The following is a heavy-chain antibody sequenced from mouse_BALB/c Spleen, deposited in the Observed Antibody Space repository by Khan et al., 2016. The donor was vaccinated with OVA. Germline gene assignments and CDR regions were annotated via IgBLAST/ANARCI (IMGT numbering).Heavy chain of an antibody. CDR1: GFSLTNCG. CDR2: IWSDGHT. D-gene: IGHD2-1*01. CDR3: ARHGYYGNYGPYFDV. Sequence: QVQLKESGPGLVAPSQSLSITCTISGFSLTNCGVHWVRQPPGKGLEWLVVIWSDGHTTYNSALKSRLSISKDNSKSQVFLKMNSLQTDDTAMYYCARHGYYGNYGPYFDVWGAGTTVTVSS. J-gene: IGHJ1*01. V-gene: IGHV2-6-1*01.